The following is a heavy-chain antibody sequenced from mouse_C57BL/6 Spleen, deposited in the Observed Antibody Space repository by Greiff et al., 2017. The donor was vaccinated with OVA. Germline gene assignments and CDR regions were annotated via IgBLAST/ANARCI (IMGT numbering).Heavy chain of an antibody. CDR3: TTYRYDYAMDY. D-gene: IGHD1-1*01. Sequence: EVKLQQSGAELVRPGASVKLSCTASGFNIKDDYMHWVKQRPEQGLEWIGWIDPENGDTEYASKFQGKATITADTSSNTAYLQLSSLTSEDTAVYYCTTYRYDYAMDYWGQGTSVTVSS. CDR2: IDPENGDT. CDR1: GFNIKDDY. J-gene: IGHJ4*01. V-gene: IGHV14-4*01.